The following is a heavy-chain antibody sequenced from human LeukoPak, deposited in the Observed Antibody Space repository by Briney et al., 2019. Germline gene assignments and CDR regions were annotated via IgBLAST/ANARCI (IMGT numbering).Heavy chain of an antibody. CDR3: ARQRPPGWFDP. J-gene: IGHJ5*02. CDR2: IYTSGST. Sequence: SETLSLTCTVPGGSISSGSYYSSWIRQPAGKGLEWIGRIYTSGSTNYNPSLKGRVTISVDTSKTQLSLKLSSVSAADRAVYYCARQRPPGWFDPWGQGTLVTVSS. V-gene: IGHV4-61*02. CDR1: GGSISSGSYY. D-gene: IGHD6-25*01.